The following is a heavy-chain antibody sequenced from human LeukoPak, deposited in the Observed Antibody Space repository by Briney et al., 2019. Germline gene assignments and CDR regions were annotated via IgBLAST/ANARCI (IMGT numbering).Heavy chain of an antibody. CDR2: IKQDGSEK. V-gene: IGHV3-7*01. Sequence: GGSLRLSCAASGFTFSSYWMSWVRQAPGKGLEWVANIKQDGSEKYYVDSVKGRFTISRDNAKTSLYLQLNSLRAEDTAVYYCARAAREYQLLAPFDYWGQGTLVTVSS. J-gene: IGHJ4*02. CDR3: ARAAREYQLLAPFDY. CDR1: GFTFSSYW. D-gene: IGHD2-2*01.